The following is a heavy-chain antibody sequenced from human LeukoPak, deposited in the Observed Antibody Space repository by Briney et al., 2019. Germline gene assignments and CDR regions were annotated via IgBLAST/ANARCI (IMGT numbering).Heavy chain of an antibody. CDR1: GYTFTSYT. D-gene: IGHD3-22*01. J-gene: IGHJ4*02. CDR3: AREATRWSSGILDY. V-gene: IGHV7-4-1*02. CDR2: INTNTGNP. Sequence: ASVKVSCRASGYTFTSYTMNWVRQAPGQGLEWMGWINTNTGNPTYAQGFTGRFVFSLDTSVSTAYLQISSLKAEDTAVYYCAREATRWSSGILDYWGQGTLVTVSS.